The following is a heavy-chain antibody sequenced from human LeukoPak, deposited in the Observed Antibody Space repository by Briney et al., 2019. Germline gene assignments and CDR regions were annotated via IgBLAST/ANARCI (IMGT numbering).Heavy chain of an antibody. CDR3: ASYDGSGSPRDY. J-gene: IGHJ4*02. CDR2: ISSSSSYI. V-gene: IGHV3-21*01. Sequence: RGGSLRLSCAASGFTFSSYSMNWVRQAPGKGLEWVSSISSSSSYIYYADSVKGRFTISRDNAKNSLYLQMNSLRAEDTAVYYCASYDGSGSPRDYWGQGTLVTVSS. D-gene: IGHD3-10*01. CDR1: GFTFSSYS.